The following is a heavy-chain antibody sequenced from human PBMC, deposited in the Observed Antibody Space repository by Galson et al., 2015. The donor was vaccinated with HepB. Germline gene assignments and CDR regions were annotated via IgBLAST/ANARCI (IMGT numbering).Heavy chain of an antibody. V-gene: IGHV3-7*01. D-gene: IGHD6-6*01. CDR3: ARGDCSGSGMLSFDL. CDR1: GFTFSSYW. Sequence: SRRRSCAASGFTFSSYWVSWVRQAPGEGLGWVANKKQGGSEKYYVDSVKGRFTISRANATNSLYLQMNSLRAEATAVYYCARGDCSGSGMLSFDLWGQGTMVTVSS. J-gene: IGHJ3*01. CDR2: KKQGGSEK.